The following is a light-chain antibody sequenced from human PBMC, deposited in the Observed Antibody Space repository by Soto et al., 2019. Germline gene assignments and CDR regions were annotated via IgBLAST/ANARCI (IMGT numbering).Light chain of an antibody. Sequence: QSVLTQPASVSGSPGQSITISCTRTSRDVGGYNYVSWYQQRPGKAPKLMIYNVNNRPSGVSDRFSGSKSGNTASLTISGLQAEDEADYYCNSYSNSTTLYVFGTGTKVTVL. V-gene: IGLV2-14*01. J-gene: IGLJ1*01. CDR2: NVN. CDR1: SRDVGGYNY. CDR3: NSYSNSTTLYV.